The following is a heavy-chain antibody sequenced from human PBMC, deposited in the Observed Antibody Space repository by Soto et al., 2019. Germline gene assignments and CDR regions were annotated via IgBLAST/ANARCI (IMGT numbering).Heavy chain of an antibody. V-gene: IGHV1-18*01. CDR1: GYTFTSYG. CDR3: ARGNYYGSGNDYYYGMDV. CDR2: ISAYNGNT. J-gene: IGHJ6*02. Sequence: ASVKVSCKASGYTFTSYGIGWVRQAPGQGLEWMGWISAYNGNTNYAQKLQGRVTMTTDTSTSTAYMELRSLRSDDTAVYYCARGNYYGSGNDYYYGMDVWGQGTTVTVSS. D-gene: IGHD3-10*01.